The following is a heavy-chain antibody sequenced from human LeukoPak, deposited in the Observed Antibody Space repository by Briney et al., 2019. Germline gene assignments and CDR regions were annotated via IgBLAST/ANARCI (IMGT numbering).Heavy chain of an antibody. Sequence: ASVKVSCKASGYTFTSYGISWVRQAPGQGLEWMGRIIPILGIANYAQKFQGRVTITADKSTSTAYMELSSLRSDDTAVYYCARDSSSWYDLSYYYGMDVWGQGTTVTVSS. CDR1: GYTFTSYG. CDR3: ARDSSSWYDLSYYYGMDV. V-gene: IGHV1-69*04. CDR2: IIPILGIA. D-gene: IGHD6-13*01. J-gene: IGHJ6*02.